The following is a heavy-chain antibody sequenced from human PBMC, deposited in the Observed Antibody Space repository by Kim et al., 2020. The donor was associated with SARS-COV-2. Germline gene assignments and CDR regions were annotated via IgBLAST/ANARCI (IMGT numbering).Heavy chain of an antibody. CDR3: PREGSGSYNWLDP. D-gene: IGHD3-10*01. CDR1: GYTFDTFS. V-gene: IGHV1-3*01. CDR2: INGGNGNT. J-gene: IGHJ5*02. Sequence: ASVKVSCKASGYTFDTFSLYWLRQAPGQRFEWMGWINGGNGNTRYSQNFQGRVTFTMDASATTAFMALTSLTFKDTAVYYCPREGSGSYNWLDPWGQGTLVSVSS.